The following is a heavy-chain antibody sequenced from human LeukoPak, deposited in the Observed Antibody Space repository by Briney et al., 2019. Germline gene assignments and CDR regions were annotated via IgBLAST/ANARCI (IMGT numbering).Heavy chain of an antibody. Sequence: ASVKVSCKASGYTFTGYYMHWVRQAPGQGLEWMGWINPNSGGTNYAQKFQGRVTMTRDTSISTAYMELSRLRSDDTAVYYCARAPGIAVAGPKYFQHWGQSTLVTVSS. J-gene: IGHJ1*01. CDR1: GYTFTGYY. CDR3: ARAPGIAVAGPKYFQH. V-gene: IGHV1-2*02. D-gene: IGHD6-19*01. CDR2: INPNSGGT.